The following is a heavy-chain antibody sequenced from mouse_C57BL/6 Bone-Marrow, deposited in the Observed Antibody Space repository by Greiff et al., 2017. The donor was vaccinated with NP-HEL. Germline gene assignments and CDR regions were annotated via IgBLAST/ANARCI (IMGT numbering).Heavy chain of an antibody. J-gene: IGHJ1*03. CDR2: IRSKSNNYAT. CDR3: VRLYDGYYWYFDV. V-gene: IGHV10-1*01. D-gene: IGHD2-3*01. Sequence: EVKVVESGGGLVQPKGSLKLSCAASGFSFNTYAMNWVRQAPGKGFEWVARIRSKSNNYATYYADSVKDRFTISRDDSESMLYLQMNNLKTEDTAMYYCVRLYDGYYWYFDVWGTGTTVTVSS. CDR1: GFSFNTYA.